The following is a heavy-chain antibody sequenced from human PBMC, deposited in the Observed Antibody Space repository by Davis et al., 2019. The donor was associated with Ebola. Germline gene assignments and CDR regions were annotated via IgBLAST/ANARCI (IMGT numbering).Heavy chain of an antibody. V-gene: IGHV3-21*01. Sequence: GESLKISCAASGFTFSSYWMSWVRQAPGKGLEWVSSMSDDSGFIYYADSVKGRFTISRDNAKNSLHLQMNSLRAEDTAVYYCAGGESGWDASDIWGRGTMVTVSS. D-gene: IGHD6-19*01. CDR2: MSDDSGFI. CDR3: AGGESGWDASDI. CDR1: GFTFSSYW. J-gene: IGHJ3*02.